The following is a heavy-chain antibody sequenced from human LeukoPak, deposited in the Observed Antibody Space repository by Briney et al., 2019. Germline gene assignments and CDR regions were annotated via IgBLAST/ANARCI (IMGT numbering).Heavy chain of an antibody. D-gene: IGHD4-11*01. CDR3: AKDNSPGWFGP. CDR2: ISTDGSTT. CDR1: GFTFSNYW. J-gene: IGHJ5*02. Sequence: PGGSLRLSCAASGFTFSNYWMHWVRQGPGKGLALVARISTDGSTTSYGDSVKGRFTVSRDNAKNTVYLQMNSLRAEDTGVYYCAKDNSPGWFGPWGQGTQVTVSS. V-gene: IGHV3-74*01.